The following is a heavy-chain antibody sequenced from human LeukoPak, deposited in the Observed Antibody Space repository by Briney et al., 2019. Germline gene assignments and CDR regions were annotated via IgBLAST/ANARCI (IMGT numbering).Heavy chain of an antibody. D-gene: IGHD6-19*01. Sequence: GGSLRLSCAASGFAFSTYGMHWVRQAPGKGLEWVSVISYDGRNKYYADSVKGRFTISRDNSNNTLYLQMNSLKAGDTALYYCAKDFWGTGWSLSGSWGQGALVIVSS. CDR2: ISYDGRNK. V-gene: IGHV3-30*18. CDR1: GFAFSTYG. CDR3: AKDFWGTGWSLSGS. J-gene: IGHJ5*02.